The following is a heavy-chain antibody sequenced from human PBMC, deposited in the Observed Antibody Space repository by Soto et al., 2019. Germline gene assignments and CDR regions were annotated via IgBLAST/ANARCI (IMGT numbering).Heavy chain of an antibody. J-gene: IGHJ4*02. CDR3: ATDSGTSDY. CDR1: GFTFSTYW. D-gene: IGHD1-1*01. CDR2: IKQDGSER. Sequence: LRLSCAASGFTFSTYWMSWVRQAPGKGLEWVANIKQDGSERYYVDSVKGRFTISRDNAKNSLSLQMNSLRAEDTAVYYCATDSGTSDYWGRGTLVTVSS. V-gene: IGHV3-7*01.